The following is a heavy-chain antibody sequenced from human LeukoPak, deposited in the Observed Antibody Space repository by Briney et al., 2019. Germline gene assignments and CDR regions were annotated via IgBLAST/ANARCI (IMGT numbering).Heavy chain of an antibody. CDR1: GFTFSNYW. V-gene: IGHV3-7*04. CDR2: IKKDGSEK. Sequence: PGGSPRLSCSASGFTFSNYWMTWVRQAPGKGLEWVANIKKDGSEKYYVDSVKGRFIISRDNAKNSPFLQMNSLRAEDTAVYYCAREQEGNSDYWGQGTLVTVSS. J-gene: IGHJ4*02. CDR3: AREQEGNSDY. D-gene: IGHD4-23*01.